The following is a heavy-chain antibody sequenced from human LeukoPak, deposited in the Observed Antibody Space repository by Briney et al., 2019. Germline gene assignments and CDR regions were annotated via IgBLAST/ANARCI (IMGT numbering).Heavy chain of an antibody. CDR2: IYARGNT. CDR1: GGSISNYY. J-gene: IGHJ4*02. D-gene: IGHD3-22*01. Sequence: SETLSLTCAVYGGSISNYYWSWIRQPAGKGLEWIGLIYARGNTNYNPSLKSRVTMSIDTSKNQFSLKLTSVTAADTAVYYCARTPIYYFDNSGYYNWGQGTLVTVSS. CDR3: ARTPIYYFDNSGYYN. V-gene: IGHV4-59*10.